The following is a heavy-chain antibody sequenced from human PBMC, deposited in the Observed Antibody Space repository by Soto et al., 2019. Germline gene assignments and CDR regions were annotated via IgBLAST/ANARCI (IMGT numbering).Heavy chain of an antibody. CDR2: ISYDGSNK. J-gene: IGHJ6*02. V-gene: IGHV3-30-3*01. Sequence: PGGSLRLSCAASGFTFSSYAMHWVRQAPGKGLEWVAVISYDGSNKYYADSVKGRFTISRDNSKNTLYLQMNSLRAEDTAVYYCARDRIAVASYYYYYGMDVWGQGTTVTVSS. D-gene: IGHD6-19*01. CDR3: ARDRIAVASYYYYYGMDV. CDR1: GFTFSSYA.